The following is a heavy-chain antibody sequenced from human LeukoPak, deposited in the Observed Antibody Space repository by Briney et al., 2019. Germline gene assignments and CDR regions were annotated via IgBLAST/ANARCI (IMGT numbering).Heavy chain of an antibody. J-gene: IGHJ4*02. Sequence: PGGSLRLSCTASGFTFTNYALSWVRQAPGKGLEWVSSISSSSSYIYYADSVKGRFTISRDNAKNSLYLQMNSLRAEDTAVYYCASTYDSSGYYSGYFDYWGQGTLVTVSS. V-gene: IGHV3-21*01. CDR1: GFTFTNYA. CDR3: ASTYDSSGYYSGYFDY. D-gene: IGHD3-22*01. CDR2: ISSSSSYI.